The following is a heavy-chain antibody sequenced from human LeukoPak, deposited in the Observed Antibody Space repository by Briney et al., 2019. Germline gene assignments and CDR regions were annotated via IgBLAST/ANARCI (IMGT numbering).Heavy chain of an antibody. Sequence: SVKVSCKASGGTFSSYAISWVRQAPGQGLEWMGGIIPISGTANYAQKFQGRVTITADESTSTAYMELSSLRSEDTAVYYCARGTTRRKGDYVVYWGQGTLVTVSS. D-gene: IGHD1-1*01. CDR3: ARGTTRRKGDYVVY. V-gene: IGHV1-69*13. CDR2: IIPISGTA. CDR1: GGTFSSYA. J-gene: IGHJ4*02.